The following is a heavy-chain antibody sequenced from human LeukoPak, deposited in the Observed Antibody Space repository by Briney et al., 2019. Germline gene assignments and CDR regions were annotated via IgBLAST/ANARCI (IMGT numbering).Heavy chain of an antibody. J-gene: IGHJ5*02. V-gene: IGHV4-38-2*02. Sequence: SETLSLTCTVSGYSISSGYYWGWIRQPPGKGLEWIGSIYHSGGTYYNPSLKSRVTISVDTSKNQFSLKLSSVTAADTAVYYCARAYYDFWEGWFDPWGQGTLVTVSS. D-gene: IGHD3-3*01. CDR3: ARAYYDFWEGWFDP. CDR1: GYSISSGYY. CDR2: IYHSGGT.